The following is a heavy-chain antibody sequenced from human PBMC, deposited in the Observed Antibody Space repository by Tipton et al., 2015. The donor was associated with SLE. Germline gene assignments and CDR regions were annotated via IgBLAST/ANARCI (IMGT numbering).Heavy chain of an antibody. Sequence: TLSLTCTVSGDFMRDSSFHWGWIRQPPGKGLEWIGSINNSGRDYYNPSLKSRVTISLDPSKSQFSLRLSSVTAADTAIYYCARGGIYHGYSGNFDFWGQGTLGASSS. V-gene: IGHV4-39*07. D-gene: IGHD5-12*01. CDR2: INNSGRD. J-gene: IGHJ4*02. CDR3: ARGGIYHGYSGNFDF. CDR1: GDFMRDSSFH.